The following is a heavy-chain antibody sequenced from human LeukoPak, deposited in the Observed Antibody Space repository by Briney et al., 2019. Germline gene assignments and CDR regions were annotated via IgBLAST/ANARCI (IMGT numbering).Heavy chain of an antibody. CDR1: GGSISSGDYY. CDR3: GRQHDYGDYWFDP. J-gene: IGHJ5*02. CDR2: IYYSGST. D-gene: IGHD4-17*01. Sequence: SETLSLTCTVSGGSISSGDYYWSWIRQPPGKGLEWIGYIYYSGSTYYNPSLKSRVTISVDTSKNQFSLKLSSVTAADTAVYYCGRQHDYGDYWFDPWGQGTLVTVSS. V-gene: IGHV4-30-4*08.